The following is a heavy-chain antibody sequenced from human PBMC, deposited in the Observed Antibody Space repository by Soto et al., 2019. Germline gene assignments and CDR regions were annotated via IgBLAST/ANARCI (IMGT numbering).Heavy chain of an antibody. Sequence: GASVKVSCKASGGTFSSYAISWVRQAPGQGLEWMGGIIPIFGTANYAQKFQGRVTMTEDTSTDTAYMELSSLRSEDTAVYYCATEPRTDCSSTSCSDRGFDPWGQGTLVTVSS. CDR3: ATEPRTDCSSTSCSDRGFDP. V-gene: IGHV1-69*06. D-gene: IGHD2-2*01. CDR1: GGTFSSYA. CDR2: IIPIFGTA. J-gene: IGHJ5*02.